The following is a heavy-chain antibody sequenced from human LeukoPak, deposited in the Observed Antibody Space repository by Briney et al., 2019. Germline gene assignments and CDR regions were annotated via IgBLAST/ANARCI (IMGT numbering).Heavy chain of an antibody. CDR1: GGSFSGYY. CDR3: ARGIVDPYYYYYMDV. Sequence: SETLSLTCAVYGGSFSGYYWSWIRQPPGKGLEWIGEINHSGSTNYNPSLKSRVTISVDTSKNQFSLKLSSVTAADTAVYYCARGIVDPYYYYYMDVWGKGTTVTVSS. CDR2: INHSGST. D-gene: IGHD2/OR15-2a*01. J-gene: IGHJ6*03. V-gene: IGHV4-34*01.